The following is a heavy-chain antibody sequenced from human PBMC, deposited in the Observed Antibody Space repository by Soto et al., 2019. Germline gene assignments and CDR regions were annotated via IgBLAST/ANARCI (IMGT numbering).Heavy chain of an antibody. CDR2: IYPGDSDT. D-gene: IGHD1-26*01. V-gene: IGHV5-51*01. CDR1: GYSVTSYW. CDR3: ARVWEETNGGFDY. J-gene: IGHJ4*02. Sequence: GESLKISCKGSGYSVTSYWIGLVRQMPGKGLEWMGIIYPGDSDTRYSPSFQGQVTISADKSISTAYLQWSSLKASDTAMYYCARVWEETNGGFDYWGQGTLVTVSS.